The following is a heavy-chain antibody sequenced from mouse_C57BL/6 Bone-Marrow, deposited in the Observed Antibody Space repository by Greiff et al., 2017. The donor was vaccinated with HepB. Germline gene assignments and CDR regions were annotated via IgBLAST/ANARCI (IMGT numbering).Heavy chain of an antibody. Sequence: QVQLKESGPELVKPGASVKISCKASGSAFSSSWMNWVKQRPGKGLEWIGRIYPGDGDTNYNGKFKGKATLTADKSSSTAYMQLSSLTSEDSAVYFCAIYYEGYWGQGTTLTVSS. J-gene: IGHJ2*01. D-gene: IGHD2-4*01. CDR2: IYPGDGDT. V-gene: IGHV1-82*01. CDR3: AIYYEGY. CDR1: GSAFSSSW.